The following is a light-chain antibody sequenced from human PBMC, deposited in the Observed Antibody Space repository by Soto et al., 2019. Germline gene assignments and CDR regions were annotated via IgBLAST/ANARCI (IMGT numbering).Light chain of an antibody. Sequence: DIVLTQSPATLSLSLGERSTLGCRASQSVSSYLAWYQQKPGQAPRLLIYDASNRANGIPARFSGSGSGTDFTLTISSLEPEAFAVYSCQQRSNWPGVTFGQGTRLEIK. CDR2: DAS. J-gene: IGKJ5*01. V-gene: IGKV3-11*01. CDR1: QSVSSY. CDR3: QQRSNWPGVT.